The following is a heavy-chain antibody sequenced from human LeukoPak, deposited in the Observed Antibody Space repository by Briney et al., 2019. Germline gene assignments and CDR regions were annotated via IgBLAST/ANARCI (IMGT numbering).Heavy chain of an antibody. CDR3: ARGQWEGMDV. CDR1: GFTFGSYW. CDR2: IKQDGSEK. D-gene: IGHD1-26*01. V-gene: IGHV3-7*03. Sequence: GGSLRLSCAASGFTFGSYWMSWVRQAPGKGLEWVANIKQDGSEKYYVDSVKGRFTISRDNAKNSLYLQMNSLRAEDTAVYYCARGQWEGMDVWGKGTTVTVSS. J-gene: IGHJ6*04.